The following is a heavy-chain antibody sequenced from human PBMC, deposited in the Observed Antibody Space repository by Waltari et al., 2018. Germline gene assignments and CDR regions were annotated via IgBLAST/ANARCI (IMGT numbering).Heavy chain of an antibody. V-gene: IGHV1-46*01. CDR3: ARAPRALTYYYDSSGYPFDY. J-gene: IGHJ4*02. CDR1: GYTFTSYY. D-gene: IGHD3-22*01. Sequence: QVQLVQSGAEVKKPGASVKVSCKASGYTFTSYYMHWVRQAPGQGLEWMGIINPSGGSTSYAQKFQGRVTMTRDTSTSTVYMELSSLRSEDTAVYYCARAPRALTYYYDSSGYPFDYWGQGTLVTVSS. CDR2: INPSGGST.